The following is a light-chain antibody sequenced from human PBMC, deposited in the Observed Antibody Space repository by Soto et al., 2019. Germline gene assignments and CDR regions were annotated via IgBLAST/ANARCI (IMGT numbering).Light chain of an antibody. V-gene: IGLV1-47*01. CDR1: SSNIGSNY. CDR2: RNN. J-gene: IGLJ1*01. Sequence: QSVLTQPASASGTPGQRVTISCSGSSSNIGSNYVYWYQRVPGTAPKLLIYRNNQRPSGVPDRCSDSKSGTSASLAISGLRSEDEADYYCAAWDNSLTGYVFGTGTKVTVL. CDR3: AAWDNSLTGYV.